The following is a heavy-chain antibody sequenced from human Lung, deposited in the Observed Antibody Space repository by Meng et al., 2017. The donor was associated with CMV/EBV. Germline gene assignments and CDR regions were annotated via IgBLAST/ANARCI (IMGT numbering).Heavy chain of an antibody. CDR3: ARRRVAAAGYYYYDMDF. D-gene: IGHD6-13*01. CDR1: GGSISSSNW. J-gene: IGHJ6*02. CDR2: IYHSGST. Sequence: GSLRLXCAAPGGSISSSNWWSWVRQPPGKGLEWLGEIYHSGSTNYNASLKSRVTISVDKSKNQFSLKLSSVTAADTAVYYCARRRVAAAGYYYYDMDFLGQGXTVTVSS. V-gene: IGHV4-4*02.